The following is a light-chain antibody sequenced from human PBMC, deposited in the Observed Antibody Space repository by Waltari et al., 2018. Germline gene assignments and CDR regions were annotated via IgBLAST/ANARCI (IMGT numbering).Light chain of an antibody. J-gene: IGLJ1*01. CDR1: SSNIGVND. V-gene: IGLV1-44*01. CDR2: GHN. Sequence: QSVLTQPPSASGTPGQRVTISCSGSSSNIGVNDENWYQQLPGTAPKLLSYGHNQRPSWVPDRFSCSKSGTSASLAISDLQSEDEADYYCGAWDDSLNGYVFGTGTKVTVL. CDR3: GAWDDSLNGYV.